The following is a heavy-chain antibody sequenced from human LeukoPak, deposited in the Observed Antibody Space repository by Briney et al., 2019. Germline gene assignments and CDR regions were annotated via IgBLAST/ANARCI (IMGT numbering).Heavy chain of an antibody. CDR3: ARGIGRFDY. J-gene: IGHJ4*02. V-gene: IGHV4-39*02. D-gene: IGHD2-15*01. CDR2: ISYSGST. Sequence: PSETLSLTCTVSGDSLSGSTYYWGWIRQPPEKGLEWIGGISYSGSTYYRPSLKSRVTISLDTSKNHISLKLTSVTAADTAVYYCARGIGRFDYWGQGTLVTVSS. CDR1: GDSLSGSTYY.